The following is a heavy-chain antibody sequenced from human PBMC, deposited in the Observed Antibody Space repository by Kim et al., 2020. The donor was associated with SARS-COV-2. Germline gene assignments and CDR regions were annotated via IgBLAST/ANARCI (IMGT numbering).Heavy chain of an antibody. CDR2: ISGSGGTT. CDR3: AKDPYFDWLLVDF. D-gene: IGHD3-9*01. V-gene: IGHV3-23*01. Sequence: GGSLRLSCATSTFTFSDYAMTWVRQAPGKGLEWVSSISGSGGTTYYADSVKGRFTISRDNSKNTLYLQMNSLRAEDTAVYYCAKDPYFDWLLVDFWGQGTRLTVSS. J-gene: IGHJ4*02. CDR1: TFTFSDYA.